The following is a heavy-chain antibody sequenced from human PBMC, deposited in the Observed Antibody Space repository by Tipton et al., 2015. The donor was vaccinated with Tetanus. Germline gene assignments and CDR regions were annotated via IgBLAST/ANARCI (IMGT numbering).Heavy chain of an antibody. CDR1: GGSISNYY. CDR2: IYYSGDT. CDR3: ARSHVFRLTLFGEEIPRSGRFDP. Sequence: TLSLTCTVSGGSISNYYWNWIRQSPGKGLEWLGNIYYSGDTDSNPTLQSRATISLDTAKKHFSLRLSSVTAADTAVYYCARSHVFRLTLFGEEIPRSGRFDPWGQGTLVTVSS. D-gene: IGHD3-3*01. J-gene: IGHJ5*02. V-gene: IGHV4-59*07.